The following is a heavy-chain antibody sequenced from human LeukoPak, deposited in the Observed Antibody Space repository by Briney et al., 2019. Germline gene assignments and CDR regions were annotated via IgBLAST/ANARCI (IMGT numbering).Heavy chain of an antibody. V-gene: IGHV1-69*01. Sequence: SVKVSCKASGGTFSSYAISWVRQAPGQGLEWMGGIIPIFGTANYAQKFQGRVTITADESTSTAYMELSSLRSEDTAVYYCARVRLYCSSTSCYTANAFDIWGQGTMVTVSS. CDR1: GGTFSSYA. J-gene: IGHJ3*02. CDR2: IIPIFGTA. D-gene: IGHD2-2*02. CDR3: ARVRLYCSSTSCYTANAFDI.